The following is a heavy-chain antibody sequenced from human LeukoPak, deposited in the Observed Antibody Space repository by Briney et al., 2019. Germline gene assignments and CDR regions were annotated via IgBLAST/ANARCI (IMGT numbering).Heavy chain of an antibody. CDR3: AGRNLDTAMVPFDY. J-gene: IGHJ4*02. CDR2: IIPIFGTA. D-gene: IGHD5-18*01. CDR1: GGTFSSYA. Sequence: ASVKVSCKASGGTFSSYAISWERQAPGQGLEWIGGIIPIFGTANYAQKFQGRVTITTDESTSTAYMELSSLRSEDTAVYYCAGRNLDTAMVPFDYWGQGTLVTVSS. V-gene: IGHV1-69*05.